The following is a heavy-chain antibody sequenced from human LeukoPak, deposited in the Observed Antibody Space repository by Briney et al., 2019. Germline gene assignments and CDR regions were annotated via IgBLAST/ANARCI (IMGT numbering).Heavy chain of an antibody. J-gene: IGHJ4*02. Sequence: SETLSLTCTVSGGSISSHYWSWIRQSPGKGLEWIGYIYYSGSTNYNPSLKSRVTISVDTSKNQCSLKLSSVTAADTAVYYCARDRGGPYCSGGSCFGYWGQGTLVTVSS. CDR3: ARDRGGPYCSGGSCFGY. D-gene: IGHD2-15*01. CDR1: GGSISSHY. CDR2: IYYSGST. V-gene: IGHV4-59*11.